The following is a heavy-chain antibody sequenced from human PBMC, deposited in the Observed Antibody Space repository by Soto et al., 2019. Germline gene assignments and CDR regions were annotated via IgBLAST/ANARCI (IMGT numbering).Heavy chain of an antibody. CDR1: GYTFTGYY. CDR3: ARARTRYDFLSGYYSPNYYYYGMDV. D-gene: IGHD3-3*01. V-gene: IGHV1-2*04. Sequence: ASVKVSCKASGYTFTGYYMHWVRQAPGQGLEWKGWINPNSGGTNYAQKFQGWVTMTRDTSISTAYMELSRLRSDDTAVYYCARARTRYDFLSGYYSPNYYYYGMDVWGQGTTVTVSS. CDR2: INPNSGGT. J-gene: IGHJ6*02.